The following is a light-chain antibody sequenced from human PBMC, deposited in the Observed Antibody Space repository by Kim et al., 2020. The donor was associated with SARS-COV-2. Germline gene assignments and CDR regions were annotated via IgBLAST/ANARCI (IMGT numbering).Light chain of an antibody. J-gene: IGKJ4*01. CDR2: GAS. CDR3: QQYGSSPLS. Sequence: PGEGPAHSCRTHQSGSTDCLAWYQQKPGQTPRLLIYGASNRATGISDRFSRSGSGTDFTLTISRLGPEDSAVYYCQQYGSSPLSFGGGNKVDI. V-gene: IGKV3-20*01. CDR1: QSGSTDC.